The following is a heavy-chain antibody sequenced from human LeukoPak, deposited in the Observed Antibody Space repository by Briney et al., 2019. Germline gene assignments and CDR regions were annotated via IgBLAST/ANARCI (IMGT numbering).Heavy chain of an antibody. CDR2: ISGRSNTI. CDR1: GFTFSDYY. Sequence: GGSLRLSCTASGFTFSDYYLRWIRQAPGRGLEWVSYISGRSNTIYVANSLKGRFTISRDNARNSLYLQMNILRAEDTAVYYCTRGGGYGSSWYVGNFDHWGQGALVTVSS. CDR3: TRGGGYGSSWYVGNFDH. V-gene: IGHV3-11*04. J-gene: IGHJ4*02. D-gene: IGHD6-13*01.